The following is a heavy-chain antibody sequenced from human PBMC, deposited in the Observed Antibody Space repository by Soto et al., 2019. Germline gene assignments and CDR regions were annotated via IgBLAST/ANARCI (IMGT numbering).Heavy chain of an antibody. V-gene: IGHV1-69*01. Sequence: QVQLVQSGAEVKKPGSSVKVSCKASGGTFSSSAISWVRQAPGQGLEWMGGIIPMSGIGKYAQKFQGRVTITADDSTSTVYMELNRLRSEYTAVYYCVRDGSIAAAGSNYYYGMDVWGQGTTVTVSS. CDR3: VRDGSIAAAGSNYYYGMDV. CDR1: GGTFSSSA. D-gene: IGHD6-13*01. CDR2: IIPMSGIG. J-gene: IGHJ6*02.